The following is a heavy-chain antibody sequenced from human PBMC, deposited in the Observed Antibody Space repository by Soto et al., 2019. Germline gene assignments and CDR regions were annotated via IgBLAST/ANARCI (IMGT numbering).Heavy chain of an antibody. D-gene: IGHD6-6*01. J-gene: IGHJ5*02. CDR2: ISGSGVST. V-gene: IGHV3-23*01. Sequence: ATAVFTLGIYTTGWGRQSPVKGLECVSAISGSGVSTYYADSVKGRFTISRDNSKNTLYLQMNSLRAEDTAVYYCAKGIAARPGSWFDPWGQGSLVSVSS. CDR3: AKGIAARPGSWFDP. CDR1: VFTLGIYT.